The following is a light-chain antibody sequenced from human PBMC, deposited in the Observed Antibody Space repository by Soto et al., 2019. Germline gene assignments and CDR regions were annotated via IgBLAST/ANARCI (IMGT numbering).Light chain of an antibody. CDR3: CSYADTYTFVV. J-gene: IGLJ2*01. V-gene: IGLV2-11*01. Sequence: QSALTQPRSVSGSPGQSVTISCTGTSSDVSAYDYVSWYQHHPGRPPKLIIYDLNKRPSGVPDRFSGSKSGNTASLTISGLQAEDEDSYYCCSYADTYTFVVFGGGTKLTVL. CDR1: SSDVSAYDY. CDR2: DLN.